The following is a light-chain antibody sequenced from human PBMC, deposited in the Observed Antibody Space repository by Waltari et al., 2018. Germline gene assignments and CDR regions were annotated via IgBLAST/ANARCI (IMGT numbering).Light chain of an antibody. V-gene: IGKV1-5*01. CDR2: DAS. Sequence: DIQMTQSPSTLSASVGDRVTITCRASQSISSWLAWYQQKPGKAPKLLIYDASSLETGVPPRFSGSGSGTEFTLTISSLQPDDVATYYCQQYNSYPYTFGQGTKLE. CDR1: QSISSW. J-gene: IGKJ2*01. CDR3: QQYNSYPYT.